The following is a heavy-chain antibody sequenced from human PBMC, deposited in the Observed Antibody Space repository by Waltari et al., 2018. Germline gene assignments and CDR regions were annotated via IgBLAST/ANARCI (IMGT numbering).Heavy chain of an antibody. CDR1: GFTFSSYW. CDR3: ARDNYYGSGKQHGMDV. D-gene: IGHD3-10*01. Sequence: EVQLVESGGGLVQPGGSLRLSCAASGFTFSSYWMSWVRQAPGKGLEWVANIKQDGSEKYYVDSVKGRFTISRDNAKNSLYLQMNSLRAEETAVYYCARDNYYGSGKQHGMDVWGQGTTVTVSS. V-gene: IGHV3-7*01. J-gene: IGHJ6*02. CDR2: IKQDGSEK.